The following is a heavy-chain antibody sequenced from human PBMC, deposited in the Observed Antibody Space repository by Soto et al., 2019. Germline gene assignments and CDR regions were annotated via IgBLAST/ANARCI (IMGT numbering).Heavy chain of an antibody. D-gene: IGHD4-4*01. V-gene: IGHV3-23*01. CDR3: AKEMGHSKPFDY. J-gene: IGHJ4*02. CDR1: GFSFSTYG. Sequence: GSLRLSCAASGFSFSTYGMNWVRQAPGKGLEWVAAISKGGDNTYYADSAKGRFTISRDNSKNTLYVQMTSLTAEDTALYYCAKEMGHSKPFDYWGQGT. CDR2: ISKGGDNT.